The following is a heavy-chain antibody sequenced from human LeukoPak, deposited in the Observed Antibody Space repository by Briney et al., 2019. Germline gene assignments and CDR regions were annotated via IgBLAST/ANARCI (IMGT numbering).Heavy chain of an antibody. CDR1: GFTFSSYG. V-gene: IGHV3-30*18. J-gene: IGHJ6*02. D-gene: IGHD3-3*01. Sequence: PGRSLRLSRAASGFTFSSYGMHWVRQAPGKGLEWVAVISYDGSNKYYADSVKGRFTISRDNSKNTLYLQMNSLRAEDTAVYYCAKCLMHYDFWSGSPHGMDVWGQGTTVTVSS. CDR3: AKCLMHYDFWSGSPHGMDV. CDR2: ISYDGSNK.